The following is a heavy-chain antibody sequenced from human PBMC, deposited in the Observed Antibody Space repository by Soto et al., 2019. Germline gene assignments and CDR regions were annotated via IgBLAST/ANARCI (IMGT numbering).Heavy chain of an antibody. CDR2: IYYSGDT. V-gene: IGHV4-31*03. CDR3: ARLAYSSRGGQFFDY. D-gene: IGHD6-13*01. Sequence: QVQLQESGPGLVEPSQTLSLTCNVSGDSISSGGYHWSWIRQHPGKGLEWIVYIYYSGDTYYNPSFKSRVAISVHTSKKQFSLNLSSATAADTAVYYCARLAYSSRGGQFFDYWGQGVLVTVSS. CDR1: GDSISSGGYH. J-gene: IGHJ4*02.